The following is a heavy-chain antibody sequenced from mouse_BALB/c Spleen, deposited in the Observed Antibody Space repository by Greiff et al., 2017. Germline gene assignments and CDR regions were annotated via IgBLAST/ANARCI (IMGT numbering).Heavy chain of an antibody. V-gene: IGHV14-3*02. CDR3: ARPYYYGSSFYAMDY. CDR2: IDPANGNT. D-gene: IGHD1-1*01. Sequence: EVQLQQSGAELVKPGASVKLSCTASGFNIKDTYMHWVKQRPEQGLEWIGRIDPANGNTKYDPKFQGKATITADTSSNTAYLQLSSLTSEDTAVYYCARPYYYGSSFYAMDYWGQGTSVTVSS. CDR1: GFNIKDTY. J-gene: IGHJ4*01.